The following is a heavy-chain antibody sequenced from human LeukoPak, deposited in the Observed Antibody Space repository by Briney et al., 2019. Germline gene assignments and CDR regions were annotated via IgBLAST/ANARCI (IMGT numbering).Heavy chain of an antibody. CDR1: GGSISSGGYY. Sequence: SETLSLTCTVSGGSISSGGYYWSWIRQPPGKGLEWIGYIYHSGSTYYNPSLKSRVTISVDRSKNQFSLKLSSVTAADTAVYYCARHDKYGDYFPDYWGQGTLVTVSS. CDR2: IYHSGST. V-gene: IGHV4-30-2*01. D-gene: IGHD4-17*01. CDR3: ARHDKYGDYFPDY. J-gene: IGHJ4*02.